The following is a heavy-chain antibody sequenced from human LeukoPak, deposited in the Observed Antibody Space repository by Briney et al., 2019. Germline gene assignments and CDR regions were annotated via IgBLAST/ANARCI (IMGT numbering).Heavy chain of an antibody. D-gene: IGHD4-23*01. CDR2: INPNSGGT. Sequence: ASLKVSCKASGYTFTDYYLHWVRQAPGQGLEWMGWINPNSGGTNYAQKFQGRVTMTRDTSISTAYMELSRLRSDDTAVYYCARDSTGNETDYWGQGTLVTVSS. CDR3: ARDSTGNETDY. V-gene: IGHV1-2*02. J-gene: IGHJ4*02. CDR1: GYTFTDYY.